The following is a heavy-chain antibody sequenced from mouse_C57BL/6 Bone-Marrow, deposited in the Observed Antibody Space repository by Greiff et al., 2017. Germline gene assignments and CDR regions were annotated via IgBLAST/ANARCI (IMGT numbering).Heavy chain of an antibody. CDR3: ARHEAWLLEDYYAMDY. V-gene: IGHV1-62-2*01. D-gene: IGHD2-3*01. CDR1: GYTFTEYT. CDR2: FYPGSGSI. J-gene: IGHJ4*01. Sequence: VQLQQSGAELVKPGASVKLSCKASGYTFTEYTIHWVKQRSGQGLEWIGWFYPGSGSIKYNEKFKDKATLTADKSSSAVYMELSRLTSEDSAVYCCARHEAWLLEDYYAMDYWGQRTSATVSS.